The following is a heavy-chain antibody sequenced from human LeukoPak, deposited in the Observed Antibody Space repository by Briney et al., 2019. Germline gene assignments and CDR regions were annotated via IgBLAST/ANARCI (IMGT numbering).Heavy chain of an antibody. J-gene: IGHJ4*02. Sequence: ASVKVSCKASGYTFTGYYMHWVRQAPGQGLEWMGWINPNSGGTNYAQKFQGRVTMTRDTSISTAYMELSRLRSDDTAVYYCAIYSSSSSGPFDYWGQGTLVTVSS. CDR2: INPNSGGT. CDR1: GYTFTGYY. CDR3: AIYSSSSSGPFDY. D-gene: IGHD6-6*01. V-gene: IGHV1-2*02.